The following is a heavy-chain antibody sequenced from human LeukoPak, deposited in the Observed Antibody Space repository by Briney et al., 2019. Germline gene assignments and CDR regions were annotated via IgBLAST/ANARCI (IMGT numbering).Heavy chain of an antibody. V-gene: IGHV1-69*05. CDR1: GGTFSSYA. CDR2: IIPIFGTA. D-gene: IGHD1-26*01. Sequence: SVKVSCKASGGTFSSYAISWVRQAPGQGLEWMGRIIPIFGTANYAQKSQGRVTITTDESTSTAYMELSSLRSEDTAVYYCARGGWDDAFDIWGQGTMVTVSS. J-gene: IGHJ3*02. CDR3: ARGGWDDAFDI.